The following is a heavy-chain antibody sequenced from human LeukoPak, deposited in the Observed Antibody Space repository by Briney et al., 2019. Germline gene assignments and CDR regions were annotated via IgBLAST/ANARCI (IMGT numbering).Heavy chain of an antibody. CDR3: AREESGAFDI. V-gene: IGHV3-7*01. CDR2: IKQDGSEK. Sequence: GGSLRLSCAASGFTFSSNWMSWVRQAPGKGLEWVANIKQDGSEKYYVDSVKGRFTISRDNAKNSLYLQMNSLRAEDTAVYYCAREESGAFDIWGQGTMVTVSS. CDR1: GFTFSSNW. D-gene: IGHD3-10*01. J-gene: IGHJ3*02.